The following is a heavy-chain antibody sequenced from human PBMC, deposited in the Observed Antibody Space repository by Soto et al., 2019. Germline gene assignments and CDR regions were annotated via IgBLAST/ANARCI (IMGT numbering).Heavy chain of an antibody. J-gene: IGHJ4*02. V-gene: IGHV4-31*03. CDR1: GGSISSGGYY. CDR2: IYYSGST. Sequence: PSETLSLTCTVSGGSISSGGYYWSWIRQHPGKGLEWIGYIYYSGSTYYNPSLKSRVTISVDTSKNQFPLKLSSVTAADTAVYYCARKYYYGSGSFGYWGQGTLVTVSS. D-gene: IGHD3-10*01. CDR3: ARKYYYGSGSFGY.